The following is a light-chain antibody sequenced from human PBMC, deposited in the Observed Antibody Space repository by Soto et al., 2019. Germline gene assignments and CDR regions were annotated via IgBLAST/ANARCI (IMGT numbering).Light chain of an antibody. CDR1: SSDVGGYNY. CDR3: SSYTSSSTLVV. V-gene: IGLV2-14*01. J-gene: IGLJ2*01. CDR2: DVS. Sequence: QYVLTQPASVSGSPGQSITISCTGTSSDVGGYNYVSWYQQHPGKAPKLMIYDVSNRPSGASNRFSGSKSGNTASLTISGLQAEDEADYYCSSYTSSSTLVVFGGGTKLTVL.